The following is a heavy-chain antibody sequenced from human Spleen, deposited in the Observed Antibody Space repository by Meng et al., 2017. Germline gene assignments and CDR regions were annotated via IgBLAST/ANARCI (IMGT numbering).Heavy chain of an antibody. CDR3: ARDRGSGSYFRNYGMDV. CDR1: GFTFSTYA. D-gene: IGHD1-26*01. J-gene: IGHJ6*02. Sequence: GESLKISCVASGFTFSTYAMHWVRQAPGKGLEWVAVISYDVINTYYTDSVKGRFTISRDNSKNTLYLQMNSLRAEDTAVYYCARDRGSGSYFRNYGMDVWGQGTTVTVSS. CDR2: ISYDVINT. V-gene: IGHV3-30*04.